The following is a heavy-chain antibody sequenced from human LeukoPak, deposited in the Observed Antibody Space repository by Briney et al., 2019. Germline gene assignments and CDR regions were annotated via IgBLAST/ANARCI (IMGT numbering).Heavy chain of an antibody. D-gene: IGHD1-26*01. CDR3: AARRRTLLTRDY. Sequence: GGSLSLSCAASGFTFSIHTMNWVRQAPGKGLEWVSSISSSSSYIYYADSLKGRFTISRDNAQNSLYLQMNSLRAEDTAVYYCAARRRTLLTRDYWGQGTLVTVSS. J-gene: IGHJ4*02. CDR1: GFTFSIHT. V-gene: IGHV3-21*01. CDR2: ISSSSSYI.